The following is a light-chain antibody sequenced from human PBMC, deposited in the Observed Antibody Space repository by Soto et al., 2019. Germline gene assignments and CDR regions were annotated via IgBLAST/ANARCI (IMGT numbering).Light chain of an antibody. CDR3: QKYNNGPLYS. J-gene: IGKJ2*01. CDR1: QGVGTN. CDR2: AAS. V-gene: IGKV3-15*01. Sequence: EIVMTQSPGTLSVSPGERATLSCRASQGVGTNLAWYQKRPGQAHRLLIYAASTRATGIPARFSGRGSGTEFTLTISSLQSEDFALYFGQKYNNGPLYSFGQGTKL.